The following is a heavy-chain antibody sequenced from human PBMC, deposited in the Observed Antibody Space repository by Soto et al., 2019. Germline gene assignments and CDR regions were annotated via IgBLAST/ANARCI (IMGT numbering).Heavy chain of an antibody. CDR1: GYIFTGYH. J-gene: IGHJ6*02. CDR2: INPNSGDT. CDR3: ARDARGTRGFDEMDI. D-gene: IGHD3-9*01. V-gene: IGHV1-2*02. Sequence: GASVKVSCKASGYIFTGYHIHWVRQAPGRGLEWMGWINPNSGDTEYAQNFQGRVTMTRDTSFNLVYMEMSGLMSDDTAVYSCARDARGTRGFDEMDIWGQGTTVTVSS.